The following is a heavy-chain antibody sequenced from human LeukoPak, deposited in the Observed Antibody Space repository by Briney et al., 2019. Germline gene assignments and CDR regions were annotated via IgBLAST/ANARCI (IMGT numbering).Heavy chain of an antibody. D-gene: IGHD3-3*01. V-gene: IGHV1-8*01. CDR3: ARGFSGYDTNDFAFSYY. Sequence: ASVKVSCKASGYTFTNYDINWVRQATGQGLEWMGWMNPNSGDTGYAQKFQGGVTMTRDTSISTAYMELNSLRSEDTAVYYCARGFSGYDTNDFAFSYYWGQGTPVTVSS. CDR2: MNPNSGDT. CDR1: GYTFTNYD. J-gene: IGHJ4*02.